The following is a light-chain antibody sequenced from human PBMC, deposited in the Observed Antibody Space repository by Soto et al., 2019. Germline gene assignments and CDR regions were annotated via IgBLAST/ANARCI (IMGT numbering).Light chain of an antibody. CDR2: EVS. V-gene: IGLV2-14*01. J-gene: IGLJ1*01. CDR3: SSYTTSTTLDV. Sequence: QSVLTQPASVSGSPGQSITISCTGTSSDVGTYNYVSWYQQHPGKAPKLMIYEVSHRPSGISNRFSGSKSGNTASLTISGLQAEDEADYYCSSYTTSTTLDVFGTGTKVTVL. CDR1: SSDVGTYNY.